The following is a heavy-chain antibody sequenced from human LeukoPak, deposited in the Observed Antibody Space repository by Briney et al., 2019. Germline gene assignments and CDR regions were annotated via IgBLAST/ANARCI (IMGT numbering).Heavy chain of an antibody. CDR1: GFTFDDYG. CDR3: AREGYSGSYYDY. J-gene: IGHJ4*02. CDR2: INCNWGST. V-gene: IGHV3-20*01. Sequence: GGSLRLSCAASGFTFDDYGMSWVRQALGKGLDWFSRINCNWGSTVYADSVKGQFTISRDIAKNSLYLQMNSLRAEDTALYHCAREGYSGSYYDYWGQETLVTVSS. D-gene: IGHD1-26*01.